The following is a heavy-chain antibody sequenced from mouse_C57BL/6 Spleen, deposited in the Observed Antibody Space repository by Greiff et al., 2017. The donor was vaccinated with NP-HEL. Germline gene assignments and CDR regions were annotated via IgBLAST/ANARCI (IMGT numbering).Heavy chain of an antibody. CDR1: GFNIKNTY. CDR2: IDPANGNT. D-gene: IGHD2-2*01. J-gene: IGHJ2*01. V-gene: IGHV14-3*01. Sequence: EVQLQQSVAELVRPGASVKLSCTASGFNIKNTYMHWVKQRPEQGLEWIGRIDPANGNTKYAPKFQGKATITADTSSNTAYLQLSSLTSEDTAIYYCASPLYYGYDVSYYFDYWGQGTTLTVSS. CDR3: ASPLYYGYDVSYYFDY.